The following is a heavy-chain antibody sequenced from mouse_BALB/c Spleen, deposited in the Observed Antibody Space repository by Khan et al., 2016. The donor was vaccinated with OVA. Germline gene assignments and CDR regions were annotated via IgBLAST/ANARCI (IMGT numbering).Heavy chain of an antibody. CDR3: ARRGRRWDFDY. Sequence: VQLQQSGAELAKPGASVKMSCKASGYTFINYWILWVKQRPGQGLEWIGYINPSTGYTEYNQNFKDKAPLTADKSSSTAYMQLSSLTSEDSAVHDWARRGRRWDFDYWGQGTTLTVSS. CDR2: INPSTGYT. CDR1: GYTFINYW. D-gene: IGHD1-1*01. J-gene: IGHJ2*01. V-gene: IGHV1-7*01.